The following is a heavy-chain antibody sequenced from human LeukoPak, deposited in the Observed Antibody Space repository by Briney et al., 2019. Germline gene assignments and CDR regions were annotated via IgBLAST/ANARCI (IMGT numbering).Heavy chain of an antibody. J-gene: IGHJ4*02. CDR3: ARGRGDYYDSSGYYFFDY. CDR2: INHSGST. V-gene: IGHV4-34*01. CDR1: GGSFSGYY. Sequence: SETLSLTCAVYGGSFSGYYWSWIRQPPGKGLEWIGEINHSGSTNYNPSLKSRVTISVDTSKNQFSLKLSSVTAADTAVYYCARGRGDYYDSSGYYFFDYWGQGTLVTVSS. D-gene: IGHD3-22*01.